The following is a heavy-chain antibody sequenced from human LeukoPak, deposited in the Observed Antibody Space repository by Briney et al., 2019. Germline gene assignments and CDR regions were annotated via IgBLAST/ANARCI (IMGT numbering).Heavy chain of an antibody. CDR1: GFTFSNAW. CDR2: IKSKTDGGTT. CDR3: TGYYDTSGYHLDY. J-gene: IGHJ4*02. D-gene: IGHD3-22*01. Sequence: GGSLRLSCAASGFTFSNAWMSWVRQAPGKGLGWVGRIKSKTDGGTTDYAAPVKGRFSISRDDSENTLYLQMNSLKTEDTGVYYCTGYYDTSGYHLDYWGQGTLVTVSP. V-gene: IGHV3-15*01.